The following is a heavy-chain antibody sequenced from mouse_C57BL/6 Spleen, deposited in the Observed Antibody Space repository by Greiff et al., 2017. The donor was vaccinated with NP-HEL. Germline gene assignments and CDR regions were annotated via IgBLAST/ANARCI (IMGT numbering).Heavy chain of an antibody. J-gene: IGHJ4*01. Sequence: QVQLQQPGAELVMPGASVKLSCKASGYTFTSYWMHWVKQRPGQGLEWIGEIDPSDSYTNYNQKFKGQSTLTVDNSSSTAYMQLSSLTSEDSAVYYCASRGGNYVYYYAMDYWGQGTSVTVSS. CDR1: GYTFTSYW. V-gene: IGHV1-69*01. CDR3: ASRGGNYVYYYAMDY. D-gene: IGHD2-1*01. CDR2: IDPSDSYT.